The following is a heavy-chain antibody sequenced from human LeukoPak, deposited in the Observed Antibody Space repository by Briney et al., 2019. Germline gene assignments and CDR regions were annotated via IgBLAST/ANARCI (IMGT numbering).Heavy chain of an antibody. V-gene: IGHV1-18*01. D-gene: IGHD6-13*01. CDR2: ISAYNGNT. CDR1: GYTFTSYG. Sequence: ASVKVSCKASGYTFTSYGISWVRQAPGQGLEWMGWISAYNGNTNYAQKLQGRVTMTTDTSTSTAYMELRSLRSDDTAVYYCAREKQQLVQVNYYYYMDVWGKGTTVTISS. CDR3: AREKQQLVQVNYYYYMDV. J-gene: IGHJ6*03.